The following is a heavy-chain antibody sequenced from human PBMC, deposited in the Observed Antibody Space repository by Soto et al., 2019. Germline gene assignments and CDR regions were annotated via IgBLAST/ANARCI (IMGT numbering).Heavy chain of an antibody. J-gene: IGHJ4*02. CDR3: GRERIWLGDLGQGRGNFDY. CDR2: IYYSGST. CDR1: GGSISSSSYY. V-gene: IGHV4-39*02. Sequence: SETLSLTCTVSGGSISSSSYYWGWIRQPPGKGLEWIGSIYYSGSTYYNPSLKSRVTISVDTSKNQFSLKLISVTAADTAVYECGRERIWLGDLGQGRGNFDYWGQGTLVTVSS. D-gene: IGHD3-10*01.